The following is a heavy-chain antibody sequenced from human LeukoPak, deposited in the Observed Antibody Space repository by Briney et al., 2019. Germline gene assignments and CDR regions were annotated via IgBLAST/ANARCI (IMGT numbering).Heavy chain of an antibody. CDR3: ARDRGAVAGSFDY. CDR2: ISYDGSNK. D-gene: IGHD6-19*01. Sequence: GGSLRLSCAASGFTFSSSGMHWVRQAPGKGLEWVAVISYDGSNKYYADSVKGRFTISRDNSKNTLYLQMNSLRAEDTAVYYCARDRGAVAGSFDYWGQGTLVTVSS. V-gene: IGHV3-30*19. CDR1: GFTFSSSG. J-gene: IGHJ4*02.